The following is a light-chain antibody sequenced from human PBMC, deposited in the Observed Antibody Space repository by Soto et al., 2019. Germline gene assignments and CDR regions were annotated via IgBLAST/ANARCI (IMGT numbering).Light chain of an antibody. CDR3: AAWDDSLSGYV. Sequence: YVLTQPPPESGNPGGRATIFCSGNNSKIGSNYVYWYQQLPGTAPKLLIYRNNQRPPGVPDRFSGSKSGTSASLAISGLRSEDEADYYCAAWDDSLSGYVFGTGTKVTVL. CDR2: RNN. CDR1: NSKIGSNY. V-gene: IGLV1-47*01. J-gene: IGLJ1*01.